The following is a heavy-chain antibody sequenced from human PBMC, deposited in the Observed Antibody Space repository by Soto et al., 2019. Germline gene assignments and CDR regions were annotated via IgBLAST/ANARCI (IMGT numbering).Heavy chain of an antibody. V-gene: IGHV3-23*01. J-gene: IGHJ4*02. Sequence: PGGSLRLSCAASGFTFSSYAMSWVRQAPGKGLEWVSAISGSGGSTYYADSVKGRFTISRDNSKNTLYLQMNSLRAEDTAVYYCAKQEGVGYNYDPFDYWGQGTLVTVSS. CDR2: ISGSGGST. D-gene: IGHD1-1*01. CDR1: GFTFSSYA. CDR3: AKQEGVGYNYDPFDY.